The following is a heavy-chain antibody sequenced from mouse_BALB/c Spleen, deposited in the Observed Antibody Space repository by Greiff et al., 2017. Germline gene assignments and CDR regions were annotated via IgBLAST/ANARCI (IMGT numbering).Heavy chain of an antibody. Sequence: EVKLVESGGGLVQPGGSLKLSCAASGFTFSSYGMSWVRQTPDKRLELVATINSNGGSTYYPDSVKGRFTISRDNAKNTLYLQMSSLKSEDTAMYYCARGVYYYGSYFDYWGQGTTLTVSS. D-gene: IGHD1-1*01. CDR1: GFTFSSYG. CDR2: INSNGGST. J-gene: IGHJ2*01. CDR3: ARGVYYYGSYFDY. V-gene: IGHV5-6-3*01.